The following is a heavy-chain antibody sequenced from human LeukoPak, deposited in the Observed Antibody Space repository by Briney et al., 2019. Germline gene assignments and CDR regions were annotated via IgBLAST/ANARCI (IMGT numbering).Heavy chain of an antibody. Sequence: GGSLRLSCAASGFTFSSYSMNWVRQAPGKGLEWVSSISSSSSYIYYVDSVKGRFTISRDNAKNSLYLQMNSLRAEDTAVYYCARDEGELLNYYGMDVWGQGTTVTVSS. CDR2: ISSSSSYI. CDR1: GFTFSSYS. CDR3: ARDEGELLNYYGMDV. V-gene: IGHV3-21*01. J-gene: IGHJ6*02. D-gene: IGHD1-26*01.